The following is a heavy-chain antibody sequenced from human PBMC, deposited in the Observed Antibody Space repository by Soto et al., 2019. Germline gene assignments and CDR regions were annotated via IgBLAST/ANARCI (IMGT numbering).Heavy chain of an antibody. V-gene: IGHV4-59*08. CDR3: ARRRPFGINSLSPFDI. CDR1: GGSISSYY. Sequence: SETLSLTCTVSGGSISSYYWSWIRQSPGKGLEWIGYISYSGSTYYKSSLKSRATISLDTSKIQFSLDLTSVTAADSAVYYCARRRPFGINSLSPFDIWGQGTVVTVSS. J-gene: IGHJ3*02. D-gene: IGHD1-1*01. CDR2: ISYSGST.